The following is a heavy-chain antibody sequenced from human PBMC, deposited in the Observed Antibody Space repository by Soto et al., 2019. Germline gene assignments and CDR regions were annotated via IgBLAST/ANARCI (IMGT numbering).Heavy chain of an antibody. V-gene: IGHV4-39*01. CDR2: IYYSGTT. Sequence: PSETLSLTCIVSVGSISSSSFYWGWIRQPPGKGLSWIGNIYYSGTTDYNPSLKSRVTVSTDTSRNQLSLTLSSVTAADTAVYYCVSFYGTAFDIWGPGKLVTVSS. CDR3: VSFYGTAFDI. D-gene: IGHD1-1*01. CDR1: VGSISSSSFY. J-gene: IGHJ3*02.